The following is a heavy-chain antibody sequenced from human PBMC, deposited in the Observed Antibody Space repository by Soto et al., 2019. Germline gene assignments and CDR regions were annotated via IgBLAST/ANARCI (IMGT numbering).Heavy chain of an antibody. D-gene: IGHD3-22*01. Sequence: GGSLRLSCAASGFTVSSNYISWVRQAPGKGLEWVSVIYGGGSTYYADSVKGRFTISRDNSKNTLYLQMNSLRAEDTAVYYCARGRGGSGYYPFDYWGQGTLVTVSS. CDR3: ARGRGGSGYYPFDY. V-gene: IGHV3-53*01. CDR1: GFTVSSNY. J-gene: IGHJ4*02. CDR2: IYGGGST.